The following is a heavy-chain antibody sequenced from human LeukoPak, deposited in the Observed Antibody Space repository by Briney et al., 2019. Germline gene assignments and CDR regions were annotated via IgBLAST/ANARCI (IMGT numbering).Heavy chain of an antibody. Sequence: PGGSLRLSCSASGFTFSSYAMHWVRQAPGKGLEYVSAISSHGGSTYYADSVKGRFTISRDNSKNTLYLQMSSLRAEDTAVYYCMKGPGSYYRSFSNDWGQGTLVTVSS. CDR2: ISSHGGST. CDR3: MKGPGSYYRSFSND. D-gene: IGHD1-26*01. V-gene: IGHV3-64D*06. J-gene: IGHJ4*02. CDR1: GFTFSSYA.